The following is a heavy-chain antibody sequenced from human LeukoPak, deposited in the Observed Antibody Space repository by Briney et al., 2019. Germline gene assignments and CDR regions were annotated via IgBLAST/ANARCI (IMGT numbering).Heavy chain of an antibody. Sequence: KPSETLSLTCTVSGGSIRSTDYYWGWIRQPPGKELEWLGSVSYSGNTYYNPSLRSRVTISVDTSKNQFSLNLRSVTAADTAVYYCARDRGYSGYDFQRYFDYWGQGTLVTVSS. V-gene: IGHV4-39*02. CDR2: VSYSGNT. J-gene: IGHJ4*02. CDR3: ARDRGYSGYDFQRYFDY. D-gene: IGHD5-12*01. CDR1: GGSIRSTDYY.